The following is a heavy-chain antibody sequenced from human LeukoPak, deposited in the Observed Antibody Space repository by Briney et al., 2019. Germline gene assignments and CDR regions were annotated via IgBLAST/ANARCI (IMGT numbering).Heavy chain of an antibody. Sequence: SETLSLTCTVSGVSISRGGYYWSWIRQHPGKGLEWIGYIHYSGSTYNNPSLKSRVTISVDTSKNQFSLKLSSVTAADTAVYYCARGPDGIVVAGPEYYFDYWGQGTLVTVSS. J-gene: IGHJ4*02. CDR2: IHYSGST. CDR1: GVSISRGGYY. CDR3: ARGPDGIVVAGPEYYFDY. D-gene: IGHD6-19*01. V-gene: IGHV4-31*03.